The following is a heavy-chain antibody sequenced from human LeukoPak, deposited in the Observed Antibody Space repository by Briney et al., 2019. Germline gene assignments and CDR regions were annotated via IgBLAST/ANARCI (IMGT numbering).Heavy chain of an antibody. CDR2: IYHRGST. CDR1: GYSISNGYY. V-gene: IGHV4-38-2*02. J-gene: IGHJ2*01. D-gene: IGHD1-14*01. Sequence: SETLSLTCTVSGYSISNGYYWGWIRQPPGKGLEWVGSIYHRGSTYYNPSLKSRVTISVDTSKNQFSLKLSSVTAADTAVYYCARPRRSPTGRYFDLWGRGTLVTVSS. CDR3: ARPRRSPTGRYFDL.